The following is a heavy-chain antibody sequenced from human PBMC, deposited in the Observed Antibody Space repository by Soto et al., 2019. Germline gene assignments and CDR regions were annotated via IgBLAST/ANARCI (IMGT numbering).Heavy chain of an antibody. Sequence: GGSLRLSCAASGFTFSSYAMSWVRQAPGKGLEWVSAISGSGGSTYNADSVKGRFTISRDNSKNTLYLQMNSLRAEDTAVYYCAKEPYYDFWSGHFDYWGQGTLVTVSS. D-gene: IGHD3-3*01. CDR3: AKEPYYDFWSGHFDY. CDR2: ISGSGGST. V-gene: IGHV3-23*01. J-gene: IGHJ4*02. CDR1: GFTFSSYA.